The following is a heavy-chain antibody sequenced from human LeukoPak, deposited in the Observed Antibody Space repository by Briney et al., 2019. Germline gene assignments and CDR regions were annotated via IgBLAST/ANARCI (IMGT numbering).Heavy chain of an antibody. CDR1: GHTFTGYY. D-gene: IGHD6-25*01. V-gene: IGHV1-2*02. J-gene: IGHJ4*02. CDR3: ARDSYSSARLGTFDY. Sequence: ASVKVSCKASGHTFTGYYMHWVRQAPGQGLEWMGWINPNSGGTNYAQKFQGRVTMTRDTSISTAYMELSRPRSDDTAVYYCARDSYSSARLGTFDYWGQGTLVTVSS. CDR2: INPNSGGT.